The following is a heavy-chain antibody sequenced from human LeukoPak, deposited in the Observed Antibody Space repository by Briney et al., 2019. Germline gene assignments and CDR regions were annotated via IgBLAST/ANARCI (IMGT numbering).Heavy chain of an antibody. D-gene: IGHD1-1*01. Sequence: AGGSLRLSCVASGFTFSSQWMTWVRQAPGKGPQWVANIKQDGSDTYYVDAVKGRFAISRDNAKNSLYLQMNNLITEDTAIYFCARGGTRSSLSWKDWGQGTLVAVSS. J-gene: IGHJ4*02. CDR1: GFTFSSQW. V-gene: IGHV3-7*01. CDR2: IKQDGSDT. CDR3: ARGGTRSSLSWKD.